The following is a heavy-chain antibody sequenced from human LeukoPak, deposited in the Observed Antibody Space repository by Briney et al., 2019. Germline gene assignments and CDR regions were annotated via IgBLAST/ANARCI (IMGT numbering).Heavy chain of an antibody. V-gene: IGHV3-23*01. CDR1: GFTFSSYA. CDR3: AKVLSASQDY. Sequence: GGSLRLSCAASGFTFSSYAMSWVRHAPGKGLEWVSTIGGGGESTYNADSVKGRSTTSRDNSKNTVYLQMNSLRAEDAAVYYCAKVLSASQDYWGQGTLVTVFS. CDR2: IGGGGEST. J-gene: IGHJ4*02.